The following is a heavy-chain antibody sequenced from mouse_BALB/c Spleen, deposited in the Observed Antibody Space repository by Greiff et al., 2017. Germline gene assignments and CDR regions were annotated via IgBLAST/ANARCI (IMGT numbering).Heavy chain of an antibody. V-gene: IGHV5-6*01. CDR1: GFTFSSYG. Sequence: VQLKESGGDLVKPGGSLKLSCAASGFTFSSYGMSWVRQTPDKRLEWVATISSGGSYTYYPDSVKGRFTISRDNAKNTLYLQMSSLKSEDTAMYYCARPMITTGYFDYWGQGTTLTVSS. D-gene: IGHD2-4*01. J-gene: IGHJ2*01. CDR2: ISSGGSYT. CDR3: ARPMITTGYFDY.